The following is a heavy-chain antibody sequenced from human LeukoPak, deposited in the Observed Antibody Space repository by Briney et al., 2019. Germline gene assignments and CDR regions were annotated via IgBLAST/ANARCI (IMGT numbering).Heavy chain of an antibody. V-gene: IGHV4-61*02. CDR1: GGSISSSSYY. CDR2: IYTSGST. D-gene: IGHD5-18*01. Sequence: TLSLTCTVSGGSISSSSYYWGWIRQPAGKGLEWIGRIYTSGSTNYNPSLKSRVTISVDTSKNQFSLKLSSVTAADTAVYYCATLGYSYGTDYWGQGTLVTVSS. J-gene: IGHJ4*02. CDR3: ATLGYSYGTDY.